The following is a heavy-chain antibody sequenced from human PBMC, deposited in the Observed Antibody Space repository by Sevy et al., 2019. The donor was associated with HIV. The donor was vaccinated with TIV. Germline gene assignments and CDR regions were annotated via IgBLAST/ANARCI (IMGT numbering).Heavy chain of an antibody. CDR2: IIPIFGTA. D-gene: IGHD6-13*01. J-gene: IGHJ6*02. V-gene: IGHV1-69*13. Sequence: ASVKVSCKASGGTFSSYAISWVRQAPGQGLEWMGGIIPIFGTANYAQKFQGRVTITADESTRTAYMELSSLRSEDTAVYYCARVPFIAAAGYYYYYGMDVWGQGTTVTVSS. CDR3: ARVPFIAAAGYYYYYGMDV. CDR1: GGTFSSYA.